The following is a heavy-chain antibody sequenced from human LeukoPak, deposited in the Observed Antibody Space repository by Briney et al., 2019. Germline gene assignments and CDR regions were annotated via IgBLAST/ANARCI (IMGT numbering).Heavy chain of an antibody. CDR3: ARPDAAGPNGYYYGMDV. D-gene: IGHD6-13*01. CDR1: GYSFTSYW. Sequence: GESLKISCKGSGYSFTSYWIGWVRPMPGKGLEWMGIIYPGDSDTRYSPSFQGQVTISADKSISTAYLQWSSLKASDTAMYYCARPDAAGPNGYYYGMDVWGEGTTVTVSS. J-gene: IGHJ6*04. CDR2: IYPGDSDT. V-gene: IGHV5-51*01.